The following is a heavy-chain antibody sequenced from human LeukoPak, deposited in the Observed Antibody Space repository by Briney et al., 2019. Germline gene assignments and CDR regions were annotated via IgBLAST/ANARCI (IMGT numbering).Heavy chain of an antibody. J-gene: IGHJ4*02. V-gene: IGHV3-30*03. Sequence: PGGSLRLSCAASGFTFSTYGMHWVRRAPGKGLEWVAVVSYDGSSKYYADSVEGRFTISRDNSENTLFLQMNSLRTEDTAVYSCARGPYYGSGYADYWGQGALVIVSS. D-gene: IGHD3-10*01. CDR2: VSYDGSSK. CDR3: ARGPYYGSGYADY. CDR1: GFTFSTYG.